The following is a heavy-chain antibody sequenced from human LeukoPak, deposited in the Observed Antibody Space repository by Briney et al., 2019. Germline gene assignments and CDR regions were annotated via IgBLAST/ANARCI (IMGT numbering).Heavy chain of an antibody. V-gene: IGHV3-23*01. D-gene: IGHD3-22*01. CDR2: ISGSGGST. CDR1: GFTFSSYA. J-gene: IGHJ4*02. Sequence: GGSLRLSCAASGFTFSSYAMSWVRQAPGKGLEWVSAISGSGGSTYYADSVEGRFTISRDNSKNTLYLQMNSLRVEDTAVYYCAKDLETHDTSACWGQGTLVTVSS. CDR3: AKDLETHDTSAC.